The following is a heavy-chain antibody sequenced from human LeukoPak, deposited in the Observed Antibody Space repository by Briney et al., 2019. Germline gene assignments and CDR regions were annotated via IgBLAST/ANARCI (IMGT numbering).Heavy chain of an antibody. CDR1: GFTFSNYA. CDR3: AKTREATYYFDC. V-gene: IGHV3-23*01. Sequence: GESLRLSCAASGFTFSNYAMSWVRQAPGKGLEWVSTISGSGGNSYCADSVKGRFTISRDNSKNTLYLQMNSLRAEDTALYYCAKTREATYYFDCWGQGTLVTVSS. CDR2: ISGSGGNS. J-gene: IGHJ4*02. D-gene: IGHD1-26*01.